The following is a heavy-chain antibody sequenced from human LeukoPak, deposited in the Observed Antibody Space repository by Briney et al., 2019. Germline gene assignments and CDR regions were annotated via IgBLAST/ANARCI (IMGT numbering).Heavy chain of an antibody. J-gene: IGHJ4*02. CDR3: ARAVDCGGDCYWIDY. CDR2: ISACNGNT. CDR1: GYTFTSYG. V-gene: IGHV1-18*01. D-gene: IGHD2-21*02. Sequence: ASVKVSCKASGYTFTSYGISWVRQAPGQGLEWMGWISACNGNTNYAQKLQGRVTITTDESTSTAYMELSSLRSEDTAVYYCARAVDCGGDCYWIDYWGQGTLVTVSS.